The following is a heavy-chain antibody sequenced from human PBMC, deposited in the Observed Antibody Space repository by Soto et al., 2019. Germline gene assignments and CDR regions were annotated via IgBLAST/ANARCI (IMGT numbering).Heavy chain of an antibody. D-gene: IGHD4-4*01. Sequence: GGSLRLSCAASGFTFSDYYMSWIRQAPGKGLEWVSYISSSSSYTNYADSVKGRFTISRDNAKNSLYLQMNSLRAEDTAVYYCARSTVTTGWFDYWGQGTLVTVSS. CDR3: ARSTVTTGWFDY. V-gene: IGHV3-11*06. J-gene: IGHJ4*02. CDR1: GFTFSDYY. CDR2: ISSSSSYT.